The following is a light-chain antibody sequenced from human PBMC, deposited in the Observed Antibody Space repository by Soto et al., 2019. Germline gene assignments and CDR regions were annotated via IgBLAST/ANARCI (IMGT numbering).Light chain of an antibody. CDR3: IQGTHWPPGYT. J-gene: IGKJ2*01. CDR1: QSLVYSDKNTF. Sequence: DVVMTQSPLSLPVTLGQPASISCRSSQSLVYSDKNTFLNWFQQRPGQSPRRLIYKVSNRDSGVPDRFSGSGSGTEFTLKISRVEAEDVGVYYCIQGTHWPPGYTFGQGTKLEIK. V-gene: IGKV2-30*01. CDR2: KVS.